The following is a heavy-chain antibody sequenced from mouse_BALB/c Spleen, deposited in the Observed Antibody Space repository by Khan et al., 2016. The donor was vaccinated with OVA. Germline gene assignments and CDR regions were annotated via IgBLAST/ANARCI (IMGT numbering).Heavy chain of an antibody. CDR2: IWSDGRT. CDR3: DRHVYPGYFDD. J-gene: IGHJ1*01. CDR1: GFSLTSYG. Sequence: VQLQESGPGPVAPSQSLSLTCTISGFSLTSYGVHWVRQPAGKGLEWLVVIWSDGRTTYNSALKSRLSISKDNSKSQVFLKVNSLQTDDTAIYYCDRHVYPGYFDDWGAGTTVTVSS. D-gene: IGHD2-1*01. V-gene: IGHV2-6-1*01.